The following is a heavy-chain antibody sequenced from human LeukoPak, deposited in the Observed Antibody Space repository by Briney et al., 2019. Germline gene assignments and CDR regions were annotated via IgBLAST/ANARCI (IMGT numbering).Heavy chain of an antibody. J-gene: IGHJ4*02. CDR2: IYSGGST. Sequence: GGSLRLSCAASGFTVSSNYMSWVRQAPGKGLEWVSVIYSGGSTYHADSVKGRFTISRDNSKNTLYLQMNSLRAEDTAVYYCAKDGGLYGDYGKVDYWGQGTLVTVSS. CDR3: AKDGGLYGDYGKVDY. V-gene: IGHV3-53*01. CDR1: GFTVSSNY. D-gene: IGHD4-17*01.